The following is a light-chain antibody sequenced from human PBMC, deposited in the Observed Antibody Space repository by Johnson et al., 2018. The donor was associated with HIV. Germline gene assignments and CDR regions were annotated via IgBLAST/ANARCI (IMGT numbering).Light chain of an antibody. CDR1: SSNIGKNY. J-gene: IGLJ1*01. CDR3: GTGDPSRGPQYV. V-gene: IGLV1-51*01. CDR2: DNH. Sequence: QSVLTQPPSVSAAPGQKVTISCSGSSSNIGKNYVSLYQQLPGTAPKLLIFDNHKRPSGIPDRFSDSQSGASATLAIPGLQPGDEAAYYWGTGDPSRGPQYVFGSGTKVTVL.